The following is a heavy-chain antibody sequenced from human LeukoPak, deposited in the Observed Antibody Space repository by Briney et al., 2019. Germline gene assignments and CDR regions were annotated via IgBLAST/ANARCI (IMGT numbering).Heavy chain of an antibody. CDR2: INPNSGGT. D-gene: IGHD1-26*01. CDR3: ARGTNSGSYGDLDY. CDR1: GYTFTGYY. J-gene: IGHJ4*02. Sequence: GASVTVSCKASGYTFTGYYMHWVRQAPGQGLEWMGWINPNSGGTNYAQKFQGRVTMTRDTSISTAYMELSRLRSDDTAVYYCARGTNSGSYGDLDYWGQGTLVTVSS. V-gene: IGHV1-2*02.